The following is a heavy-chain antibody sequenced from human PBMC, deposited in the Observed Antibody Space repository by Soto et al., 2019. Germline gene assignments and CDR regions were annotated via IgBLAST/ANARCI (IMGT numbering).Heavy chain of an antibody. J-gene: IGHJ5*02. Sequence: GGSLRLSCAASGFTFSSYSMNWVRQAPGKGLEWVSYISSSSSTIYYADSVKGRFTISRDNAKSSLYLQMNSLRDEDTAVYYCARAGYYDSSGYFNWFDPWGQGTLVTGSS. D-gene: IGHD3-22*01. V-gene: IGHV3-48*02. CDR1: GFTFSSYS. CDR3: ARAGYYDSSGYFNWFDP. CDR2: ISSSSSTI.